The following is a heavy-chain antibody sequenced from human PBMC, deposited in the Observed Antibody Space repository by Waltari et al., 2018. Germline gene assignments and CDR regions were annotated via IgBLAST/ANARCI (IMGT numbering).Heavy chain of an antibody. J-gene: IGHJ4*02. V-gene: IGHV3-23*01. CDR1: GFTFSSYA. Sequence: EVQLLESGGGLVQPGGSLRLSCAASGFTFSSYAMSWVRRAPGKGLEWVSAISGSGGSTYSADSVKGRFTISRDKSKNTLYLQMNSLRAEDTAVYYCAKPLGYCSSTSCSNFDYWGQGTLVTVSS. CDR2: ISGSGGST. D-gene: IGHD2-2*01. CDR3: AKPLGYCSSTSCSNFDY.